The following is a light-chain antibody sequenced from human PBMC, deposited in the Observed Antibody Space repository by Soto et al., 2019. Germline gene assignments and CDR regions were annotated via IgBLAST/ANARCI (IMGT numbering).Light chain of an antibody. V-gene: IGKV3-20*01. CDR1: QIVSISY. Sequence: VLTQSPGTLSLSPGERATLSCRASQIVSISYLAWYQQRPGQAPRLLIYGASSRATGIPDRFSGSGSGTDFTLTINRLEPEDFAVYYCQQYDSSPPFALTFGGGTKVDIK. CDR2: GAS. CDR3: QQYDSSPPFALT. J-gene: IGKJ4*01.